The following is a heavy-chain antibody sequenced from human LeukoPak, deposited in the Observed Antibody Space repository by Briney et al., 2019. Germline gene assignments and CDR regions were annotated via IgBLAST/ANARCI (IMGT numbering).Heavy chain of an antibody. CDR3: ARDLSSSAEGDY. J-gene: IGHJ4*02. D-gene: IGHD6-6*01. CDR2: INHSGST. V-gene: IGHV4-34*01. Sequence: GSLRLSCAASGFTFSSYAMSWVRQAPGKGLEWIGEINHSGSTNYNPSLKSRVTISVDTSKNQFSLKLSSVTAADTAVYYCARDLSSSAEGDYWGQGTLVTVSS. CDR1: GFTFSSYA.